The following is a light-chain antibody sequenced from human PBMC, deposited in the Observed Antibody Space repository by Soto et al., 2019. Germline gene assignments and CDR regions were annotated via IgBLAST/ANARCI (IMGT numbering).Light chain of an antibody. Sequence: EIVLTQSPGTLSLSPGERATLSCRASQSVSSSYFAWYQQKPGQAPRLLIYGASGRATGIADRFSGSGSGTDFTLTISRLEAEDFAVYYCQQYGSSPMYTFGQGTKLEIK. CDR3: QQYGSSPMYT. CDR2: GAS. V-gene: IGKV3-20*01. J-gene: IGKJ2*01. CDR1: QSVSSSY.